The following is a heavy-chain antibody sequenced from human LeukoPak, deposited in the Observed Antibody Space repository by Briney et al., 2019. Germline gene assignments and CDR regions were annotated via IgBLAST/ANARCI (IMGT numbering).Heavy chain of an antibody. V-gene: IGHV4-59*01. CDR1: GGSISTFS. CDR3: ARDTTVASGMQY. CDR2: IYIKST. J-gene: IGHJ4*02. D-gene: IGHD6-19*01. Sequence: PSETLSLTCTVSGGSISTFSWSWIRQFPGKGPEWIGSIYIKSTNYNPSLKSRVAISVDTSKNQFSLRLDSVTTADTAVYYCARDTTVASGMQYWGQGTLVNVSS.